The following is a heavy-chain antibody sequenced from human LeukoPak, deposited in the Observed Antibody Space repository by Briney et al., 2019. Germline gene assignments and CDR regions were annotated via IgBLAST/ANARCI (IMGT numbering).Heavy chain of an antibody. CDR3: ARGFDDLGAFDI. CDR2: IKQDGSEK. CDR1: GFTFSSDA. Sequence: GGSLRLSCAASGFTFSSDAMRWVRQAPGKGLEWVANIKQDGSEKYYVDSVKGRFTISRDNAKNSLYLQMNSLRAEDTAVYYCARGFDDLGAFDIWGQGTMVTVSS. J-gene: IGHJ3*02. D-gene: IGHD1-1*01. V-gene: IGHV3-7*01.